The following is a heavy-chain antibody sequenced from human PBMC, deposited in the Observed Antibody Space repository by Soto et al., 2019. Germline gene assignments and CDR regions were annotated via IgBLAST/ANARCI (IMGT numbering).Heavy chain of an antibody. D-gene: IGHD2-8*01. CDR2: IYYSGST. CDR1: GGSISSGGYY. Sequence: QVQLQESGPGLVKPSQTLSLTCTVSGGSISSGGYYWSWIRQHPGKGLEWIGYIYYSGSTYYNPSLKSRVTISVDTSKNQFSLKLSSVTAADTVVYYCARETRDIVLMVYATESVLNWFDPWGQGTLVTVSS. CDR3: ARETRDIVLMVYATESVLNWFDP. J-gene: IGHJ5*02. V-gene: IGHV4-31*03.